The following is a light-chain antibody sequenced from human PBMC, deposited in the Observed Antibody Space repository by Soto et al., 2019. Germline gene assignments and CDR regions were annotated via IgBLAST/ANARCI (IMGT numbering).Light chain of an antibody. V-gene: IGLV2-14*01. Sequence: QSLLTQPASLSGSSWQAIALSCTGTSSYVGYYNYVSWYQQHPGKAPNVMIYDVNNRPSGVPDRFSGSKSGNTASLTISGLQAEDEADYYCSSYTSSSTYVFGTGTKVTVL. CDR2: DVN. CDR3: SSYTSSSTYV. J-gene: IGLJ1*01. CDR1: SSYVGYYNY.